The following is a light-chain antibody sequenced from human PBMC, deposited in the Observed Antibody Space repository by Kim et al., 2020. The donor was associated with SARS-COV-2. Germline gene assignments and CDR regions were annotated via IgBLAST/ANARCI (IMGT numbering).Light chain of an antibody. V-gene: IGLV7-46*01. CDR3: LLSYSDARPVE. CDR1: TGAVTSRHY. J-gene: IGLJ2*01. Sequence: GTVTRTCGPTTGAVTSRHYPYWLQQKPGQAPRTLIYDISTKHSWTPARFSGSLLGGKAALTLSGAQPEDEAEYYCLLSYSDARPVEFGGGTQLTVL. CDR2: DIS.